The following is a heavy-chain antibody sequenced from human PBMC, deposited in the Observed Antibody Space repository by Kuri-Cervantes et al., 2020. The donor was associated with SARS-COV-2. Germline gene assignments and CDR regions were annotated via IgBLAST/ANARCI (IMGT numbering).Heavy chain of an antibody. D-gene: IGHD2-15*01. CDR2: ISYDGSNK. CDR3: ARDQRLSGYFDY. V-gene: IGHV3-30*07. CDR1: GFTFSSYA. Sequence: GESLKISCAASGFTFSSYAMHRVRQAPGKGLEWVAVISYDGSNKYYADSVKGRFTISRDNSKNTLYLQMNSLRAEDTAVYYCARDQRLSGYFDYWGQGTLVTVSS. J-gene: IGHJ4*02.